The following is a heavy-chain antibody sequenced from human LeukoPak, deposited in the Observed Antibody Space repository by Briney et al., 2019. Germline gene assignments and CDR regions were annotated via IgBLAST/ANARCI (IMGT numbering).Heavy chain of an antibody. CDR1: GYTFTSYD. V-gene: IGHV1-8*01. Sequence: ASVKVSCKASGYTFTSYDINWVRQATGQGLEWMGWMNPNSGNTGYAQKFQGRVTMTRNTSISTAYMELSSLRSEDTAVYYCARGRAGSGYYIHYYYYYMDVWGKGTTVTVSS. J-gene: IGHJ6*03. D-gene: IGHD3-22*01. CDR3: ARGRAGSGYYIHYYYYYMDV. CDR2: MNPNSGNT.